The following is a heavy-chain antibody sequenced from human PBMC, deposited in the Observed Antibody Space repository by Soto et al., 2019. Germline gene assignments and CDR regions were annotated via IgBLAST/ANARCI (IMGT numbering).Heavy chain of an antibody. CDR1: GFTFSSYA. CDR3: AKDLSGSEGLDYYYGMDV. J-gene: IGHJ6*02. D-gene: IGHD3-10*01. V-gene: IGHV3-23*01. CDR2: ISGSGGST. Sequence: GGSLRLSCAASGFTFSSYAMSWVRQAPGKGLEWVSAISGSGGSTYYADSVKGRFTISRDNSKNTLYLQMNSLRAEDTAVYYCAKDLSGSEGLDYYYGMDVWGQGTTVTVSS.